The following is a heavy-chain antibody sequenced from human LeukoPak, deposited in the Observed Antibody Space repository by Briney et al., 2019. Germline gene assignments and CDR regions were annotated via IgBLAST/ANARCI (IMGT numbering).Heavy chain of an antibody. CDR3: ARDFSVSPQNVAVLPDAFDV. J-gene: IGHJ3*01. Sequence: SETLSLTCAVSGHSIDNGHYWGWIRQPPGKGLEWIGSMYHSGTTYYNPSLKSRVTISVDTSKNQSSMKWTSVTAAYAAVYYCARDFSVSPQNVAVLPDAFDVWGPGTNIIVSS. CDR1: GHSIDNGHY. D-gene: IGHD2-8*02. V-gene: IGHV4-38-2*02. CDR2: MYHSGTT.